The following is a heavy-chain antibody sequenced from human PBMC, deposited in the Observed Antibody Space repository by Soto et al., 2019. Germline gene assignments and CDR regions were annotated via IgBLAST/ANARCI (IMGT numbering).Heavy chain of an antibody. J-gene: IGHJ6*02. D-gene: IGHD2-21*02. CDR2: MYNTGST. V-gene: IGHV4-59*01. Sequence: SETLSLTCTVSGGSISSYDWSWIRQPPGKGLEWIGYMYNTGSTIYNPSLKSRVTISVDTSKNQFSLKLNSVTAADTAVYYCARDLWGYCGADCYPLDVWGQGTTVTVYS. CDR3: ARDLWGYCGADCYPLDV. CDR1: GGSISSYD.